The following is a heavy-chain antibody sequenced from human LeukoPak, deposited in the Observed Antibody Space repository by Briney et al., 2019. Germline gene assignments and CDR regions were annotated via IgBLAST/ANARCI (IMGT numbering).Heavy chain of an antibody. CDR1: GFTFSSYS. CDR3: ARVVGYLDYYYYMDV. J-gene: IGHJ6*03. D-gene: IGHD2-21*01. Sequence: GGSLRLSCAASGFTFSSYSMNWVRQPPGKGLEWVSSISSSSYIYYADSVKGRFTISRDNAKNSLYLQMNSLRAEDTAVYYCARVVGYLDYYYYMDVWGKGTTVTVSS. CDR2: ISSSSYI. V-gene: IGHV3-21*01.